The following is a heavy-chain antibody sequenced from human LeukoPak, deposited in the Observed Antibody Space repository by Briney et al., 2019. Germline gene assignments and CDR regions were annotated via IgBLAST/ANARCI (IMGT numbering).Heavy chain of an antibody. V-gene: IGHV3-13*04. CDR2: IDTAGDT. J-gene: IGHJ6*02. CDR3: AKDAGYYGMDV. CDR1: GFTFSGYD. Sequence: GGSLRLSCAASGFTFSGYDMHWVRQATGKGLEWVSGIDTAGDTYYPGSVRGRFTISRENAKNSLYLQMNSLRAEDTAVYYCAKDAGYYGMDVWGQGTTVTVSS.